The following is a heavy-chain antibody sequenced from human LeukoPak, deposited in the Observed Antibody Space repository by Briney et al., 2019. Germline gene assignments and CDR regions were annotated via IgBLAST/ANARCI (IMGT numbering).Heavy chain of an antibody. V-gene: IGHV1-18*01. J-gene: IGHJ4*02. CDR2: ISAYNGNT. CDR3: ARDRIPHYYDSSGYSISDY. D-gene: IGHD3-22*01. Sequence: ASVNLSCKASGYTFTSFGISWVRQAPGQGLEWMGWISAYNGNTNYAQKHQGRVTMTTDTSTSTAYLELRSLRSDDTAVYHCARDRIPHYYDSSGYSISDYWGQGNLVTVSS. CDR1: GYTFTSFG.